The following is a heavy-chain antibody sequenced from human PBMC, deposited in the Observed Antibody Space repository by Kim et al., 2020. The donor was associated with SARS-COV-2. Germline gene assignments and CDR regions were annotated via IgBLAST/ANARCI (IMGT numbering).Heavy chain of an antibody. CDR1: GYTFTSYG. D-gene: IGHD3-22*01. V-gene: IGHV1-18*01. J-gene: IGHJ4*02. Sequence: ASVKVSCKASGYTFTSYGISWVRQAPGQGLEWMGWISAYNGNTNYAQKLQGRVTMTTDTSTSTAYMELRSLRSDDTAVYYCARDPIPYYYDSSGYNSGDYWGQGTLVTVSS. CDR3: ARDPIPYYYDSSGYNSGDY. CDR2: ISAYNGNT.